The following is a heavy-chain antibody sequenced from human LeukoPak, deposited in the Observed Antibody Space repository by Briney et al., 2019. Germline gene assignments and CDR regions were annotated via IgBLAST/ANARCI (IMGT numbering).Heavy chain of an antibody. V-gene: IGHV4-39*07. CDR1: GGSISSSSYY. CDR3: ARGPPYYDFWSGYSNWFDP. CDR2: INHSGST. Sequence: KPSETLSLTCTVSGGSISSSSYYWSWIRQPPGKGLEWIGEINHSGSTNYNPSLKSRVTISVDTSKNQFSLKLSSVTAADTAVYYCARGPPYYDFWSGYSNWFDPWGQGTLVTVSS. D-gene: IGHD3-3*01. J-gene: IGHJ5*02.